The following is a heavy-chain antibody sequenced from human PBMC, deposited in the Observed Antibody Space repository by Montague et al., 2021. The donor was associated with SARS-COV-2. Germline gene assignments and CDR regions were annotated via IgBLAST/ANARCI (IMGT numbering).Heavy chain of an antibody. CDR2: IYYSGST. CDR3: AREGGSYFPFDY. V-gene: IGHV4-59*01. D-gene: IGHD1-26*01. CDR1: GGSISSYY. J-gene: IGHJ4*02. Sequence: SETLSLTCTVSGGSISSYYWSWIWQPPGKGLERIGNIYYSGSTNYNSSLKSRVTITVDTYKNKISLKLSPVTAADTDVYYCAREGGSYFPFDYWGQGTLVTVSS.